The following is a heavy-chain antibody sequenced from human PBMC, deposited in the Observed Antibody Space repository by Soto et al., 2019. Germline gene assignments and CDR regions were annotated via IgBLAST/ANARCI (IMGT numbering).Heavy chain of an antibody. J-gene: IGHJ4*02. CDR1: GGTFSGSV. CDR2: IIPIFGTA. Sequence: SAVKPSCKACGGTFSGSVISWVRQAPGQGLEWMGGIIPIFGTANYAQKFQGRVTITADESTSTAYMELSNLRSEDTAGYYCARERGYYYCSCYYQYYFDYCGQRTSATVCS. V-gene: IGHV1-69*13. CDR3: ARERGYYYCSCYYQYYFDY. D-gene: IGHD3-22*01.